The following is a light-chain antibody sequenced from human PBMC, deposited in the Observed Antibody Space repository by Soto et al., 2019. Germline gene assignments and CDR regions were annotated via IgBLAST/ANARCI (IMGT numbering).Light chain of an antibody. Sequence: QSALTQPASVSGSPGQSITISCSGSSGDVGNYDLVSWYQQIPGKAPQLMIFEVSRRPSRVSDRFSGSKSGNTASLTISGLQAEDECDFYCCSYAGNGAWVFGGGTKVTVL. V-gene: IGLV2-23*02. J-gene: IGLJ3*02. CDR3: CSYAGNGAWV. CDR1: SGDVGNYDL. CDR2: EVS.